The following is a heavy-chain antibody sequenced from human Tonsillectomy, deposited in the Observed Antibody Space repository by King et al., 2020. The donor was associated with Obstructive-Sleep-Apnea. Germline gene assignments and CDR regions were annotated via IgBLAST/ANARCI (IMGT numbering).Heavy chain of an antibody. Sequence: DVQLVESGGGLVQPGGSLRLSCAASGFTFSDYPMHWVRQAPGKGLEYVSAISSNGGSTYYANSVKDRFIISRDNYKNTLYLQMGSLRAEDMGVYYCARVLGRAAFARVLGRAAFDYWGQGTLVTVSS. CDR2: ISSNGGST. V-gene: IGHV3-64*01. CDR3: ARVLGRAAFARVLGRAAFDY. CDR1: GFTFSDYP. J-gene: IGHJ4*02.